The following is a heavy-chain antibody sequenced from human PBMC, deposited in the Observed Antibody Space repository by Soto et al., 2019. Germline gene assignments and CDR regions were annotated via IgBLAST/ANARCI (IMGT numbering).Heavy chain of an antibody. J-gene: IGHJ4*02. CDR3: VRVVAIPGYPDN. Sequence: QVQLVQSGAEVRQPASSVKVSCKTSGGTFSSYAISWVRQPPGQGLEWMGGIVPMVDTSTYAQKFQGRVTITADESTSTVYMELSSLRSDDTAVYYCVRVVAIPGYPDNWGQGTLVTVSS. CDR1: GGTFSSYA. CDR2: IVPMVDTS. D-gene: IGHD5-12*01. V-gene: IGHV1-69*12.